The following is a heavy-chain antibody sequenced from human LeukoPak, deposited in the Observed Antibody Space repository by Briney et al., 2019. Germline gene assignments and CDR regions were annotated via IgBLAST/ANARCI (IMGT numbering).Heavy chain of an antibody. V-gene: IGHV4-34*01. Sequence: PSETLSLTCAVYGGSFSGYYWSWLRQPPGKGLEWIGEINHSGSTNYNPSLKSRVTISVDTSKNQFSLKLSSVTAADTAVYYCVRDQPGIEVAGFLRRFDYWGQGTLVTVSS. CDR1: GGSFSGYY. J-gene: IGHJ4*02. CDR3: VRDQPGIEVAGFLRRFDY. D-gene: IGHD6-19*01. CDR2: INHSGST.